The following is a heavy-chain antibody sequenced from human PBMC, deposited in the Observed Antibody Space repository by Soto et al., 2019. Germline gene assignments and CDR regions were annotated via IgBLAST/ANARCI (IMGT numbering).Heavy chain of an antibody. CDR1: GFTFSSYA. CDR3: VKVSPTLAAAGYFDY. V-gene: IGHV3-64D*08. D-gene: IGHD6-13*01. CDR2: ISSNGGST. J-gene: IGHJ4*02. Sequence: GGSLRLSCSASGFTFSSYAMHWVRQAPGKGLEYVSAISSNGGSTYYADSVKGRFTISRDNSKNTLYLQMSSLRAEDTAVYYCVKVSPTLAAAGYFDYWGQGTLVTVSS.